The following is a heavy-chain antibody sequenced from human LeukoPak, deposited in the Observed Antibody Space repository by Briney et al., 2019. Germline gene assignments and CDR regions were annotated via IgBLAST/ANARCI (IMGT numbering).Heavy chain of an antibody. Sequence: LSRVPSGITLSDAWTSLFSQALRQGKELVVRIKSKSDGGTTDYAAPVKGRFTMSRDDSKNTLYLEMNSLKTEDTAVYYCTTYVCSGGSCYYFENWGQGTLVTVSS. CDR1: GITLSDAW. CDR3: TTYVCSGGSCYYFEN. J-gene: IGHJ4*02. V-gene: IGHV3-15*01. D-gene: IGHD2-15*01. CDR2: IKSKSDGGTT.